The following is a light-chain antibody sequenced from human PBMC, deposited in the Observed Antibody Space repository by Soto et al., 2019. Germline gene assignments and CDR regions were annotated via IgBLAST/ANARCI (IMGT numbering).Light chain of an antibody. Sequence: NFMLTQPHSVSESPGKTVTISCTRSSGSIGSNSVQWYRQRPGSAPTIVIYEDDQRPSGVPNRFAGSIDRSSNSASLTISGLQTEDEADSYCQSYDTNTVVFGGGTKLTVL. V-gene: IGLV6-57*04. CDR2: EDD. J-gene: IGLJ2*01. CDR3: QSYDTNTVV. CDR1: SGSIGSNS.